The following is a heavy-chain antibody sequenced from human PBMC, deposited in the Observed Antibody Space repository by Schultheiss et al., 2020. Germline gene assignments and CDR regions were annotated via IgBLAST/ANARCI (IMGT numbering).Heavy chain of an antibody. V-gene: IGHV3-15*01. J-gene: IGHJ6*02. Sequence: GESLKISCTASGFTFGDYAMSWFRQAPGKGLEWVGRIKSKTDGGTTDYAAPVKGRFTISRDDSKNTLYLQMNSLKTEDTAVYYCTTSVNYYGMDVWGQGTTV. CDR3: TTSVNYYGMDV. CDR1: GFTFGDYA. D-gene: IGHD5/OR15-5a*01. CDR2: IKSKTDGGTT.